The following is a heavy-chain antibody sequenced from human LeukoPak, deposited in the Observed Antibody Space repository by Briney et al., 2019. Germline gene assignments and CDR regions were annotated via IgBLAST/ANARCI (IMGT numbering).Heavy chain of an antibody. V-gene: IGHV3-43*02. CDR1: GFTFDEYA. CDR2: ISGDGVRT. CDR3: AKDLTLVYDAFSI. Sequence: PGGSLPQTRAASGFTFDEYAIHWVRQAPGKGLEWVSLISGDGVRTFYRDSVKGRFTISRDNSKNSLYLRMNSLRTEDTALYYCAKDLTLVYDAFSICGQGAMVTVSS. J-gene: IGHJ3*02. D-gene: IGHD3-10*01.